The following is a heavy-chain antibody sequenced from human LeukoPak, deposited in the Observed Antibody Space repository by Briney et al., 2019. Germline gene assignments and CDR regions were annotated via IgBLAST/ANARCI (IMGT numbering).Heavy chain of an antibody. CDR1: GGSIISYY. J-gene: IGHJ5*02. CDR3: ARDQRVNWFDP. CDR2: IYYSGST. Sequence: ATLPLPCSVAGGSIISYYWSWIRQPPGKGLEWIGYIYYSGSTNYNPSLKSRVTISVDTSKNQFSLKLSSVTAADTAVYYCARDQRVNWFDPWGQGTLSPSPQ. D-gene: IGHD6-25*01. V-gene: IGHV4-59*01.